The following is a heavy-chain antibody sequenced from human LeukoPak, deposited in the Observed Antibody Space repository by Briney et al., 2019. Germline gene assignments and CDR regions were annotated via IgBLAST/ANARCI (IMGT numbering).Heavy chain of an antibody. CDR2: IFYDGSNK. Sequence: PGGSLRLSCAASGFTFRNYGMHWVRQPPGKGLEWVAIIFYDGSNKYYADSVRGRFTISRGNSKSTLYLQMNSLRVEDTAVYYCASGRGSGGSHTSYFDYWGQGTPVTVSS. J-gene: IGHJ4*02. CDR1: GFTFRNYG. V-gene: IGHV3-33*01. D-gene: IGHD2-15*01. CDR3: ASGRGSGGSHTSYFDY.